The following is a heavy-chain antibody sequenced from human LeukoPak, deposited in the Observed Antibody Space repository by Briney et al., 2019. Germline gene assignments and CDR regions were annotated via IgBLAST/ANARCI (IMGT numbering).Heavy chain of an antibody. Sequence: GGSLRLSCAASGFTFSSYGMHWVRQAPGKGLEWVAFIRYDGSNKYYADSVKGRFTISRDNAKNSLYLQMNSLRAEDTAVYYCAKMWNTGYNWNYADYWGQGTLVTVSS. CDR2: IRYDGSNK. J-gene: IGHJ4*02. D-gene: IGHD1-7*01. CDR1: GFTFSSYG. CDR3: AKMWNTGYNWNYADY. V-gene: IGHV3-30*02.